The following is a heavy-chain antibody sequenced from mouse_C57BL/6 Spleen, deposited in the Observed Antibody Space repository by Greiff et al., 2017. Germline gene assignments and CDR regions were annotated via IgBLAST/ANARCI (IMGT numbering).Heavy chain of an antibody. V-gene: IGHV5-15*01. CDR2: ISNLAYSI. CDR1: GFTFSDYG. D-gene: IGHD1-1*01. Sequence: EVQLVESGGGLVQPGGSLKLSCAASGFTFSDYGMAWVRQAPRKGPEWVAFISNLAYSIYYADTETGRFTISRENAKNTLYLEMSSLRSEDTAMYYCARHRGSTWYFDVWGTGTTVTVSS. CDR3: ARHRGSTWYFDV. J-gene: IGHJ1*03.